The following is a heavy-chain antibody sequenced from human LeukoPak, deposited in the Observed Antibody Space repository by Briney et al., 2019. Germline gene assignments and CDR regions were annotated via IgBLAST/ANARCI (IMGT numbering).Heavy chain of an antibody. CDR2: INPNSGGT. CDR3: ATRPTGATTEDY. CDR1: GYTFTSYY. D-gene: IGHD1-26*01. Sequence: ASVKVSCKASGYTFTSYYMHWVRQAPGQGLEWMGRINPNSGGTNYAQKFQGRVTMTRDTSISTAYMELSRLRSDDTAVYYCATRPTGATTEDYWGQGTLVTVSS. J-gene: IGHJ4*02. V-gene: IGHV1-2*06.